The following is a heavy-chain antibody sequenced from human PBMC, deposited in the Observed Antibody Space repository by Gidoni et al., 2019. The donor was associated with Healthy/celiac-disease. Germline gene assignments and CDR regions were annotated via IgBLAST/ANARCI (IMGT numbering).Heavy chain of an antibody. CDR3: AREWRRLFDY. CDR1: GFTFSSYA. V-gene: IGHV3-30-3*01. CDR2: ISYDGSNK. D-gene: IGHD3-22*01. J-gene: IGHJ4*02. Sequence: QVQLVESGGGVVQPGRSLRLSCAASGFTFSSYAMHWVRQAPGKGLEWVAVISYDGSNKYYADSVKGRFTISRDNSKNTLYLQMNSLRAEDTAVYYCAREWRRLFDYWGQGTLVTVSS.